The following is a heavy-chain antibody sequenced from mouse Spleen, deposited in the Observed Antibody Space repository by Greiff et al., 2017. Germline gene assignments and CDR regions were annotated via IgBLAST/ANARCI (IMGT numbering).Heavy chain of an antibody. CDR1: GYTFTSYD. CDR2: IYPRDGST. Sequence: QVQLKESGPELVKPGASVKLSCKASGYTFTSYDINWVKQRPGQGLEWIGWIYPRDGSTKYNEKFKGKATLTVDTSSSTAYMELHSLTSEDSAVYFCARLDYGNYPWFAYWGQGTLVTVSA. V-gene: IGHV1-85*01. CDR3: ARLDYGNYPWFAY. D-gene: IGHD2-1*01. J-gene: IGHJ3*01.